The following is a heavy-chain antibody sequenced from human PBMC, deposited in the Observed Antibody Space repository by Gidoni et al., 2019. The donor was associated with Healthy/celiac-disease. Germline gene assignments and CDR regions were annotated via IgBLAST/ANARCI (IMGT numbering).Heavy chain of an antibody. D-gene: IGHD2-15*01. J-gene: IGHJ1*01. CDR2: IYYSGST. CDR3: AAGVVVAAGYFQH. V-gene: IGHV4-39*01. CDR1: GGSLSSSSYY. Sequence: QLQLQESGPGLVKPSETLSLTCTVSGGSLSSSSYYWGWLRQPPGKGLEWIGSIYYSGSTYYNPSLKSRVTISVDTSKNQFSLKLSSVTAADTAVYYCAAGVVVAAGYFQHWGQGTLVTVSS.